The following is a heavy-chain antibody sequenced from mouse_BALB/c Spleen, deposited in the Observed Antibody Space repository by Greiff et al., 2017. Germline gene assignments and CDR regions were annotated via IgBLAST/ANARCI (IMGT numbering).Heavy chain of an antibody. D-gene: IGHD2-1*01. CDR1: GFAFSSYD. Sequence: EVMLVESGGGLVKPGGSLKLSCAASGFAFSSYDMSWVRQTPEKRLEWVAYISSGGGSTYYPDTVKGRFTISRDNAKNTLYLQMSSLKSEDTAMYYCARHGDYGNPWFAYWGQGTLVTVSA. CDR3: ARHGDYGNPWFAY. J-gene: IGHJ3*01. CDR2: ISSGGGST. V-gene: IGHV5-12-1*01.